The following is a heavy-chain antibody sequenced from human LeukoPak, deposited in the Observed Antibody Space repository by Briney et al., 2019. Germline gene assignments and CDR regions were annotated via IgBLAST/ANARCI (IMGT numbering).Heavy chain of an antibody. CDR1: GYSISSGYY. V-gene: IGHV4-38-2*01. CDR3: ARGHDYGGNDDY. CDR2: IYHSGST. Sequence: PSETLSLTCAVSGYSISSGYYWGWIRQPPGKGLEWIGSIYHSGSTYYNPSLKSRVTISVDTSKSQFSLKLSSVTAADTAVYYCARGHDYGGNDDYWGQGTLVTVSS. D-gene: IGHD4-23*01. J-gene: IGHJ4*02.